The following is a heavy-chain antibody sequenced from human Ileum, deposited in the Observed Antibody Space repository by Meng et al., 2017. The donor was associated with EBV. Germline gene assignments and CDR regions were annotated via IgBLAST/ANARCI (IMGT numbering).Heavy chain of an antibody. V-gene: IGHV4-61*01. J-gene: IGHJ4*02. D-gene: IGHD2-15*01. CDR1: GGFVGTASYL. CDR3: ARDPNPGYCSGGGCFD. Sequence: LQEIGPVVGNPSETLSLTCTVSGGFVGTASYLWTWIQQPPGKGLEWIGNIYYLGNTNYNPSLKSRLTISVDTSKNQFYLRLSPVTAADTAMYYCARDPNPGYCSGGGCFDLGQGTLVTVSS. CDR2: IYYLGNT.